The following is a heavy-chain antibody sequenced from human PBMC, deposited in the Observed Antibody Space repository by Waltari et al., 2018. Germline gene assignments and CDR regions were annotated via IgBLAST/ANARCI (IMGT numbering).Heavy chain of an antibody. V-gene: IGHV4-30-4*08. Sequence: QVQLQESGPGLVKPSQTLSLTCTVSGGSISSGDSSWSWIRQPPGKGLEWIGYIYYSGSTYYNPSLKSRVTISVDTSKNQFSLKLSSVTAADTAVYYCARVYAAGVRYNWFDPWGQGTLVTVSS. CDR2: IYYSGST. J-gene: IGHJ5*02. D-gene: IGHD6-19*01. CDR3: ARVYAAGVRYNWFDP. CDR1: GGSISSGDSS.